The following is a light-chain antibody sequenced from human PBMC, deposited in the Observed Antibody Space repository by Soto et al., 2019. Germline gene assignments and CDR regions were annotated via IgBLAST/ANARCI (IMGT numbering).Light chain of an antibody. Sequence: DIQMTQSPSSLSASVGDRVTITCRASQSISSFLNWYQQKPGKAPKLLIYAASSLQSGVSSRFSGSGAGTDFTLTISSLQPEDFATYYCQQSYSIPLTFGVGTKVEIK. CDR1: QSISSF. V-gene: IGKV1-39*01. CDR3: QQSYSIPLT. J-gene: IGKJ4*01. CDR2: AAS.